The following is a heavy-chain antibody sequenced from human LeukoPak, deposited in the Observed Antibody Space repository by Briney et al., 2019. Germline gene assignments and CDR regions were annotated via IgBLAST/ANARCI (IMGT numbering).Heavy chain of an antibody. Sequence: GGSLRLSCAASGFTFSNFAMSWVRQAPGKGLEWVSSISGTGVNTHCADSARGRFTISRDYSKNTLYLRMSSLRAEDTAVYYCAKSSVRGVDSFDHWGQGTLVTVSS. CDR1: GFTFSNFA. V-gene: IGHV3-23*01. D-gene: IGHD3-10*01. CDR2: ISGTGVNT. CDR3: AKSSVRGVDSFDH. J-gene: IGHJ4*02.